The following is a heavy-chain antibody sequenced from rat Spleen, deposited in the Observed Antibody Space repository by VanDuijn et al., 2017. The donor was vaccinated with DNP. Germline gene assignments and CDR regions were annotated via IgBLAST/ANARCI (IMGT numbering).Heavy chain of an antibody. CDR1: GLNFNDYW. Sequence: EVKLVESGGGLVQPGRSLKLSCAASGLNFNDYWMGWVRQAPGMGLEWIGEIKGDSTIINHNPSLKDRFTISRDNVQNSLYLQMNNLGSEDTATYYCGRLGWHGWFAYWGQGTLVTVSS. V-gene: IGHV4-2*01. CDR2: IKGDSTII. J-gene: IGHJ3*01. CDR3: GRLGWHGWFAY. D-gene: IGHD1-11*01.